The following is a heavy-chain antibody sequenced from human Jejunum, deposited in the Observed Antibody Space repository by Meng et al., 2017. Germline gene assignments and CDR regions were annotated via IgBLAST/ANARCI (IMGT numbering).Heavy chain of an antibody. V-gene: IGHV4-4*02. Sequence: VHLPEAGPGLVKPSGTLSHTCEVSVDSISSTSWWDWLRQPPGKGLEWIGEIYHSGRSNFIPSLKSRVSISLDESKNQFSLTLNSVTAADTAVYYCARGVGDIRFGFDYWGQGILVTVSS. CDR2: IYHSGRS. J-gene: IGHJ4*02. CDR1: VDSISSTSW. D-gene: IGHD3-16*01. CDR3: ARGVGDIRFGFDY.